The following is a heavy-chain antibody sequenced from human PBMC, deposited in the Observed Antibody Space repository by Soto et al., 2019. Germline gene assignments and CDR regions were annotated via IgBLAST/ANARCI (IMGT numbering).Heavy chain of an antibody. D-gene: IGHD3-10*01. V-gene: IGHV3-9*01. CDR3: AKFGYYGSGTYYNRDI. CDR1: GFTFDEYA. Sequence: GGSLRLSCAASGFTFDEYAMYWVRQRPGKGPEWVSGISWNSDSIAYGGSVKGRFTISRDNAKNSLYLQMDSLRAEDTALYYCAKFGYYGSGTYYNRDIWGQGTMVTVSS. J-gene: IGHJ3*02. CDR2: ISWNSDSI.